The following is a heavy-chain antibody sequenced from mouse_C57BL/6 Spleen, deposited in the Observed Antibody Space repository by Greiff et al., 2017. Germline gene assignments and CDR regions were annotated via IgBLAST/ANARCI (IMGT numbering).Heavy chain of an antibody. V-gene: IGHV5-17*01. CDR2: ISSGSSTI. Sequence: EVKLMESGGGLVKPGGSLKLSCAASGFTFSDYGMHWVRQAPEKGLEWVAYISSGSSTIYYADTVKGRFTISRDNAKNTLFLQMTSLRSEDTAMYYCARKVYSNYDYAMDYWGQGTSVTVSS. CDR1: GFTFSDYG. CDR3: ARKVYSNYDYAMDY. D-gene: IGHD2-5*01. J-gene: IGHJ4*01.